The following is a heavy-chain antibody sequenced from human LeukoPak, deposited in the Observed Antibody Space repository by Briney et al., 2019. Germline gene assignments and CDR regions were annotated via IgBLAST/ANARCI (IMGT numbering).Heavy chain of an antibody. CDR2: IYPGDSDT. D-gene: IGHD3-22*01. J-gene: IGHJ4*02. CDR1: GYSFTTYW. CDR3: ARGKSYDSSGYYSN. V-gene: IGHV5-51*01. Sequence: GESLKISCKASGYSFTTYWIGWVRQMPGKGLEWIGIIYPGDSDTRYSPSFQGHVTISADKSISTAYLQWSSLKASDTAMYYCARGKSYDSSGYYSNWSQGTPVTVSS.